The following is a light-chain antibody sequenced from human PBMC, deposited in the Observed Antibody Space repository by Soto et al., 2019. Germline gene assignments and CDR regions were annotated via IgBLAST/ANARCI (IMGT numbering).Light chain of an antibody. V-gene: IGKV3-20*01. Sequence: EIVLTQSPGTLSLFPGERATLSCRASQSVSSSYLAWYQRKPGQAPRLLIYGASNRATGIPDRFSGSGSGTDFTLTISRLEPEDFAVYYCQQYSSLPLTFGGGTKVDIK. J-gene: IGKJ4*01. CDR3: QQYSSLPLT. CDR1: QSVSSSY. CDR2: GAS.